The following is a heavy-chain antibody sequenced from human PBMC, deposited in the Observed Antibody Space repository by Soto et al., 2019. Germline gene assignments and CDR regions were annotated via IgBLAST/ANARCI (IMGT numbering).Heavy chain of an antibody. CDR3: VSDRGYGHASVPYS. J-gene: IGHJ4*02. V-gene: IGHV3-30*03. D-gene: IGHD5-18*01. CDR2: ISYDGSLQ. CDR1: GFAFSSYG. Sequence: QAQLVESGGGVVQPGRSLRLSCAASGFAFSSYGMHWVRQAPGTGLEWVAVISYDGSLQHYADSVKGRFTISRDNSKNMVLLQMRCLRAEDTAVYYCVSDRGYGHASVPYSWGQGTLVSVSS.